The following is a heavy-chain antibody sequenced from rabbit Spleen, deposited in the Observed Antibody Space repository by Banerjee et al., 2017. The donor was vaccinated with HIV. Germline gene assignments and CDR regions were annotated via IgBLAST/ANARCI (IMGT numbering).Heavy chain of an antibody. CDR2: IYVGSSSST. J-gene: IGHJ4*01. D-gene: IGHD1-1*01. CDR3: ARDLTGVIGWNFYL. CDR1: GFSFSSSYY. V-gene: IGHV1S45*01. Sequence: QEQLVESGGGLVQPEGSLTLTCTASGFSFSSSYYMCWVRQAPGKGLEWITCIYVGSSSSTYYASWAKGRFTISRTSSTTVTLRMTSLTAADRATYFCARDLTGVIGWNFYLWGQGTLVT.